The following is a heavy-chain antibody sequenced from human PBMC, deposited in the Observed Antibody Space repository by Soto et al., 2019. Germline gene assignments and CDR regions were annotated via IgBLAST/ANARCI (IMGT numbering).Heavy chain of an antibody. D-gene: IGHD3-22*01. V-gene: IGHV1-69*05. CDR2: IIPIFGTA. CDR3: ARGVLYYYDSSGYYNY. Sequence: SVKVSCKASGGTFRSYAISWVRQAPGQGLEWMGGIIPIFGTANYAQKLQGRVTMTTDTSTSTAYMELRSLRSDDTAVYYCARGVLYYYDSSGYYNYWGQGTLVTVSS. J-gene: IGHJ4*02. CDR1: GGTFRSYA.